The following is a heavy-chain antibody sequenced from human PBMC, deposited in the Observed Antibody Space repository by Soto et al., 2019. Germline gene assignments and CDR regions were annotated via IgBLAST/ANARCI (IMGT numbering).Heavy chain of an antibody. CDR1: GYTFTSYG. CDR3: ARPKGEYYYSYMAV. V-gene: IGHV1-18*01. J-gene: IGHJ6*03. Sequence: QVQLVQSGAEVKKPGASVKVSCKASGYTFTSYGIIWVRQAPGQGLEWMGWISAYNGNTNYAQKLQGRVTMTTDTSPSTAYRELRTLRSADRAVYYGARPKGEYYYSYMAVWGKGTTVTVSS. CDR2: ISAYNGNT. D-gene: IGHD3-16*01.